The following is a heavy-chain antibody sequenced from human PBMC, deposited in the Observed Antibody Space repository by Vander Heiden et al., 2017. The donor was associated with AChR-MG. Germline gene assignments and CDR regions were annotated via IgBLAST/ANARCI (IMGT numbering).Heavy chain of an antibody. J-gene: IGHJ5*02. Sequence: EVQLVETGGGWIQPGGSLRLSCAASGFTVSRDYRSWVRQAPGKGLEWVSVIYSGGRTYYADSVKGRFTISRDSSKNTLYLQMNSLRAEDTAVYYCARGTGIAAGFDPWGQGTLVTVSS. CDR1: GFTVSRDY. CDR3: ARGTGIAAGFDP. CDR2: IYSGGRT. V-gene: IGHV3-53*02. D-gene: IGHD6-13*01.